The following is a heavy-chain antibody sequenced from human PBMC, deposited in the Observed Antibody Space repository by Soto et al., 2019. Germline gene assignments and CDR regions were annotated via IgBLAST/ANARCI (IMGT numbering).Heavy chain of an antibody. D-gene: IGHD3-16*01. CDR3: AMLGENYYYYMDV. J-gene: IGHJ6*03. Sequence: ETLSLTCAVYGGSFSCYYWSWIRQPPGKGLEWIGEINHSGSTNYNPSLKSRVTISVDTSKNQFSLKLSSVTAADTAVYYCAMLGENYYYYMDVWGKGITVNVS. CDR1: GGSFSCYY. CDR2: INHSGST. V-gene: IGHV4-34*01.